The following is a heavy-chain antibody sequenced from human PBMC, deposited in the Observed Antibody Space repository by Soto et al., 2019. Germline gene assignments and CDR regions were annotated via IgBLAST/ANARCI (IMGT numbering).Heavy chain of an antibody. J-gene: IGHJ4*02. D-gene: IGHD6-13*01. Sequence: LSLTCTVSGGSLGSSSYYWGWIRQSPGKGLEWIGNIYYSGNTFYNPSLKSRVTISVDTSKNQIYLHLSAVTAADTAIFYCASIAAPGTTHFDFWGQGTLVTVSS. V-gene: IGHV4-39*01. CDR1: GGSLGSSSYY. CDR2: IYYSGNT. CDR3: ASIAAPGTTHFDF.